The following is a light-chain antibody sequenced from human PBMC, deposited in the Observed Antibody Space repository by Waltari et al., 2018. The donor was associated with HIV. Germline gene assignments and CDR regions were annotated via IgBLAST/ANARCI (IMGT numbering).Light chain of an antibody. CDR2: LGS. J-gene: IGKJ4*01. CDR1: QSLLHTNGYNY. Sequence: DIVLTQSPLSLPVTPGEPASISCRSSQSLLHTNGYNYLDWYLQKPGQSPQLLIYLGSNRASGVPDRFSGSGSGTDFTLKISRVEAEDVGVYYCMEPLQTPRLTFGGGTKVEIK. V-gene: IGKV2-28*01. CDR3: MEPLQTPRLT.